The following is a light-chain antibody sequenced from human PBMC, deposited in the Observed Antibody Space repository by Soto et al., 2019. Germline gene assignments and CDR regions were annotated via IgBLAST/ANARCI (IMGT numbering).Light chain of an antibody. CDR2: DAS. CDR1: QSVSSY. CDR3: QQRSNWLT. Sequence: EIVLTQSPATLSLSPGERATLSCRASQSVSSYLAWYQQKAGQAPRLLIYDASNRATGIPARFSGSGSGTDFTITITSLEPEVFADYYCQQRSNWLTFGGGTKVEIK. V-gene: IGKV3-11*01. J-gene: IGKJ4*01.